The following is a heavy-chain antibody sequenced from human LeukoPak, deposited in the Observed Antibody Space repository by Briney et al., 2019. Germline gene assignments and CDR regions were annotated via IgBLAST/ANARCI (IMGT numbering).Heavy chain of an antibody. Sequence: GGSLRLSCAASGFTFSSYAMSWVRQAPGKGLEWVSAISGSGVTTYYADSVKGRFTISRDNSKNTLYLQVNSLRAEDTALYYCAKDRDYDLWSGYYYWGQGTLVTVSS. CDR3: AKDRDYDLWSGYYY. V-gene: IGHV3-23*01. D-gene: IGHD3-3*01. J-gene: IGHJ4*02. CDR1: GFTFSSYA. CDR2: ISGSGVTT.